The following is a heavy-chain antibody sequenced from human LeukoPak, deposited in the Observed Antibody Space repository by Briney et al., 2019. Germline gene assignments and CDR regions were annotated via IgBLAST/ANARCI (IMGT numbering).Heavy chain of an antibody. CDR3: ATNYGSGSYYNVDYFDY. J-gene: IGHJ4*02. CDR2: INAGNGNT. Sequence: ASVKVSCKASGYTFTSYAMHWVRQAPGQRLEWMGWINAGNGNTKYSQKFQGRVTITRDTSASTAYMELSSLRSEDTAVYYCATNYGSGSYYNVDYFDYWGQGTLVTVSS. CDR1: GYTFTSYA. V-gene: IGHV1-3*01. D-gene: IGHD3-10*01.